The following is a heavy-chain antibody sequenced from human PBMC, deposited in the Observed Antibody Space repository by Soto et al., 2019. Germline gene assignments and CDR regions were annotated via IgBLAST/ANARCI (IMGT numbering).Heavy chain of an antibody. Sequence: PGGSLRLSCAASGFIFSSYWMHWVRQAPGKGLVWVSRLHSDGRTTTYADSVKGRFTISRDNAKNTLYLQMNSLRAEDTAVYYCARELPTTIRGGYYYSYGMDVCRQGTTVPVP. J-gene: IGHJ6*02. CDR2: LHSDGRTT. CDR3: ARELPTTIRGGYYYSYGMDV. D-gene: IGHD2-2*02. V-gene: IGHV3-74*03. CDR1: GFIFSSYW.